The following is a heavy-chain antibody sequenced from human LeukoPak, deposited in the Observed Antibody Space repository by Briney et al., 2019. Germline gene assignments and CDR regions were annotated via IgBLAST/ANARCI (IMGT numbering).Heavy chain of an antibody. V-gene: IGHV1-69*04. CDR1: GGTFSSYA. CDR2: IIPTLGIA. D-gene: IGHD1-26*01. Sequence: ASVKVSCKASGGTFSSYAISWVRQAPGQGLEWMGRIIPTLGIANYAQKFQGRVTITADKSTSTAYMELSSLRSEDTAVYYCAREYLRGSYFDYWGQGTLVTVSS. CDR3: AREYLRGSYFDY. J-gene: IGHJ4*02.